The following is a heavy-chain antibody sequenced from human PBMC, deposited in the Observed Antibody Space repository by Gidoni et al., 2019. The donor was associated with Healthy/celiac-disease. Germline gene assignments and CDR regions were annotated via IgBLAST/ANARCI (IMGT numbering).Heavy chain of an antibody. J-gene: IGHJ3*02. Sequence: SRDNSKNTLYLQMNSLRAEDTAVYYCARVGIAARRGAFDIWGQGTMVTVSS. CDR3: ARVGIAARRGAFDI. D-gene: IGHD6-6*01. V-gene: IGHV3-30*01.